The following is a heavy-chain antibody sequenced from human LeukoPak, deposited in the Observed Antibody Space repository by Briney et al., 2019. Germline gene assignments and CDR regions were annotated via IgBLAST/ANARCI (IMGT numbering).Heavy chain of an antibody. CDR2: IKTGGSDT. D-gene: IGHD3-22*01. CDR3: AFHNSSGNFGY. Sequence: GGSLRLSCAASGFTFSRYWMNLVRQAPGTGLVWVSRIKTGGSDTAYAASVKVRITISRDNAKNTLYLQMNSLRPEDTAVYYCAFHNSSGNFGYWGQGTLVTVSS. CDR1: GFTFSRYW. V-gene: IGHV3-74*01. J-gene: IGHJ4*02.